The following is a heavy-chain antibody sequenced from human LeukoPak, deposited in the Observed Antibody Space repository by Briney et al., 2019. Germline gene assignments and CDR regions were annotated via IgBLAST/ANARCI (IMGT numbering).Heavy chain of an antibody. V-gene: IGHV3-30*18. CDR1: GFSFNNYA. CDR2: ISYDGGDK. CDR3: VKEGVEYSYSYGDY. Sequence: GGSLRLSCAASGFSFNNYAMYWVRQAPGKGLEWVALISYDGGDKYYAESMKGRITISRDNAENTLYPQMNNLRPDDTAFYFCVKEGVEYSYSYGDYWGQGTLVTVSS. J-gene: IGHJ4*02. D-gene: IGHD3-16*01.